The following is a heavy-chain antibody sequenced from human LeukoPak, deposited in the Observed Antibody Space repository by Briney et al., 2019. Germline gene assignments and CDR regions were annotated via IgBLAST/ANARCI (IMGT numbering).Heavy chain of an antibody. D-gene: IGHD1-26*01. CDR1: GGSITNTNY. J-gene: IGHJ3*02. CDR2: VNLQGST. Sequence: SETLSLTCGVSGGSITNTNYWTWVRQPPGKGLEGIGEVNLQGSTNYNPSLMGRVAISVDTSENHISLQLTSVTAADTAVYYCARHMNSGSYGDAFDIWGQGTMVTVSS. V-gene: IGHV4-4*02. CDR3: ARHMNSGSYGDAFDI.